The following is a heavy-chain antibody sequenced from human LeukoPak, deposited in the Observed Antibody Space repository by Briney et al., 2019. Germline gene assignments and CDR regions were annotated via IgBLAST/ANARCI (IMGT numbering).Heavy chain of an antibody. Sequence: ASVKVSCKASGYTFTGYYMHWVRQAPGQGLEWMGWISAYNGNTNYAQKLQGRVTMTTDTSTSTAYMELRSLRSDDTAVYYCASTDGYNWAEYFQHWGQGTLVTVSS. CDR3: ASTDGYNWAEYFQH. CDR1: GYTFTGYY. D-gene: IGHD5-24*01. J-gene: IGHJ1*01. CDR2: ISAYNGNT. V-gene: IGHV1-18*04.